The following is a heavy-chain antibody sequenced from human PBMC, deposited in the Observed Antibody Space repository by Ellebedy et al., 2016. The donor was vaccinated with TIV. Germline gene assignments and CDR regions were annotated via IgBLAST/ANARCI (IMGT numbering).Heavy chain of an antibody. V-gene: IGHV3-33*08. CDR1: GFTFSNYW. CDR2: IWYDGSNK. D-gene: IGHD5-12*01. J-gene: IGHJ4*02. CDR3: VRAPRGQYYFDY. Sequence: GESLKISXAASGFTFSNYWMHWVRQAPGKGLEWAAVIWYDGSNKYYADSVKGRFTISRDNSKNTLYLEMNSLRAEDTAVYYCVRAPRGQYYFDYWGQGTLVTVSS.